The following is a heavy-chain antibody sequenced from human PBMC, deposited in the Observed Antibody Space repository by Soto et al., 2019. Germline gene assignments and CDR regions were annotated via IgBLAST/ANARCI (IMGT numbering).Heavy chain of an antibody. CDR3: ARITGYSSSWYGKLDY. CDR1: GFTLSSSA. J-gene: IGHJ4*02. CDR2: ISYDGSNK. Sequence: GGSPRLSCAASGFTLSSSAMHWVRQAPGKGMEWVAVISYDGSNKYYADSVKGRFTISRDNSKNTLYLQMNSLRAEDTAVYYCARITGYSSSWYGKLDYWGQGTLVTVSS. V-gene: IGHV3-30-3*01. D-gene: IGHD6-13*01.